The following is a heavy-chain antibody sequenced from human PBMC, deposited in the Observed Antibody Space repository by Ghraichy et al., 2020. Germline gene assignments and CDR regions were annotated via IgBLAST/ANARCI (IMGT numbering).Heavy chain of an antibody. D-gene: IGHD4-11*01. CDR3: ARNDYPRAYYYYGMDV. Sequence: GGSLRLSCAASGFTFSSYGMHWVRQAPGKGLEWVAVIWYDGSNKYYADSVKGRFTISRDNSKNTLYLQMNSLRAEDTAVYYCARNDYPRAYYYYGMDVWGQGTTVTVSS. J-gene: IGHJ6*02. CDR1: GFTFSSYG. CDR2: IWYDGSNK. V-gene: IGHV3-33*01.